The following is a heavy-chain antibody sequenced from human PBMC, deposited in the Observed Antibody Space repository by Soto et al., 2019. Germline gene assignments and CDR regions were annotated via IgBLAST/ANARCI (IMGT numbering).Heavy chain of an antibody. CDR3: ARDRYSSSWPSYNWFDP. CDR2: INPNSGGT. D-gene: IGHD6-13*01. CDR1: GYTFTGYY. J-gene: IGHJ5*02. V-gene: IGHV1-2*02. Sequence: ASVKVSCKASGYTFTGYYMHWVRQAPGQGLEWMGWINPNSGGTNYAQRFQGRVTMTRDTSISTAYMELRSLRSDDTAVYYCARDRYSSSWPSYNWFDPWGQGTLVTVSS.